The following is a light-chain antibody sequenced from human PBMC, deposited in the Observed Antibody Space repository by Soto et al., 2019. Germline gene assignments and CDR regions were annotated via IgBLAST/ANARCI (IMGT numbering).Light chain of an antibody. V-gene: IGLV2-14*01. CDR3: SSYTSTNTLAV. CDR2: EVS. J-gene: IGLJ2*01. Sequence: QSALTQPASVSGSPGQSITISCTGTISDVGGYNYVAWYQQHPGRAPKLMIYEVSNRPSGISNRFSGSKSGNTASLTISGLQTEDEADYYCSSYTSTNTLAVFGGGTKVTVL. CDR1: ISDVGGYNY.